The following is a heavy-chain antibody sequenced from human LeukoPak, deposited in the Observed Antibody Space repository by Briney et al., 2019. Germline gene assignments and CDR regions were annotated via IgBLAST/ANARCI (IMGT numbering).Heavy chain of an antibody. D-gene: IGHD3-22*01. J-gene: IGHJ4*02. V-gene: IGHV1-18*01. CDR2: ISAYNGNT. Sequence: ASVKVSCKASGYTFTSYGISWVRQAPGQGLEWMGWISAYNGNTNYAQKLQGRVTMTTDTSTSTAYMELRSLRSDDTAVYYCARDFGGWYYYDSSGYPLGYWGQGTLVTVSS. CDR3: ARDFGGWYYYDSSGYPLGY. CDR1: GYTFTSYG.